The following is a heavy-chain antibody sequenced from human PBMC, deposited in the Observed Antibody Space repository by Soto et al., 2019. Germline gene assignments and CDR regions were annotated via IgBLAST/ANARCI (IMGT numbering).Heavy chain of an antibody. CDR1: GFTFSDYY. CDR2: ISSSSSYT. CDR3: ASSQRGYSYGYNY. Sequence: QVQLVESGGGLVKPGGSLRLSCAASGFTFSDYYMSWIRQAPGKGLECISYISSSSSYTNYAYSVKGRFTISRDNAKNSLYLQLNSLRAEDTAVYYCASSQRGYSYGYNYWGQGTLVTVSS. J-gene: IGHJ4*02. V-gene: IGHV3-11*05. D-gene: IGHD5-18*01.